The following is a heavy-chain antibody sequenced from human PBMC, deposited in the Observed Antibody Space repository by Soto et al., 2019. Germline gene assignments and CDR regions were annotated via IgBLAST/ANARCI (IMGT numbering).Heavy chain of an antibody. CDR1: GYIFTSYD. Sequence: ASVKVSCKASGYIFTSYDINWGRQATGQGLEWMGWMNPNSGNTGYAQKFQGRVTMTRNTSISTAYMELSSLRSEDTAVYYCARGRVAARPDPGYWGQGTLVTVSS. CDR3: ARGRVAARPDPGY. D-gene: IGHD6-6*01. V-gene: IGHV1-8*01. J-gene: IGHJ4*02. CDR2: MNPNSGNT.